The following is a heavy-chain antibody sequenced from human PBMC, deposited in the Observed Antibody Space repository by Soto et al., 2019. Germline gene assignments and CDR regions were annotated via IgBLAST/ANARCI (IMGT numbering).Heavy chain of an antibody. CDR3: AKGARRQLVPFPSSPYYYYGMDV. CDR1: GFTFSSYG. V-gene: IGHV3-30*18. J-gene: IGHJ6*02. D-gene: IGHD6-13*01. Sequence: GGSLRLSCAASGFTFSSYGMHWVRQAPGKGLEWVAVISYDGSNKYYADSVKGRFTISRDNSKNTLYLQMNSLRAEDTAVYYCAKGARRQLVPFPSSPYYYYGMDVWGQGTTVTVSS. CDR2: ISYDGSNK.